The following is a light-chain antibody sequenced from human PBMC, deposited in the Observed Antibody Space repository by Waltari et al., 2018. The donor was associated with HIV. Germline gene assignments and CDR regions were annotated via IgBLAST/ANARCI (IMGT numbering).Light chain of an antibody. CDR2: AAS. J-gene: IGKJ1*01. V-gene: IGKV1-39*01. Sequence: DIQMTQSPSSLSASVGDRVTITCRASQSINNYLNWYKQKPGKALHVLIYAASILQCGVPARFSGTAFETALSLIISRLQPEDFATYYCQQSYTTPQTFGQGTKVEIK. CDR3: QQSYTTPQT. CDR1: QSINNY.